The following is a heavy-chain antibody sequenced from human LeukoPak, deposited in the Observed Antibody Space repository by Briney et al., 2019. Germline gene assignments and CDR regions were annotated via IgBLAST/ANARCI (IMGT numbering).Heavy chain of an antibody. CDR1: GGSISSSSNY. CDR2: IYYSGST. J-gene: IGHJ4*02. Sequence: SETLSLTCTVSGGSISSSSNYWSWIRQPPGKGLEWIGYIYYSGSTNYNPSLKSRVTISVDTSKNQFSLKLSSVTAADTAVYYCASGGDFWSGYYYFDYWGQGTLVTVSS. V-gene: IGHV4-61*01. D-gene: IGHD3-3*01. CDR3: ASGGDFWSGYYYFDY.